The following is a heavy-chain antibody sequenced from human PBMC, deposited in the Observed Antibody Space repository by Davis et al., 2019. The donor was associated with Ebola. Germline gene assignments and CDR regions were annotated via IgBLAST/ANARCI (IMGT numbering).Heavy chain of an antibody. J-gene: IGHJ4*02. D-gene: IGHD3-10*01. CDR3: ARLPASGSYGD. Sequence: GESLKISCQGSGYSFTRFWIGWVRQMPGKGLECMGIIYPGDSDTRYSPSFQGQVIISADKSITTAYLQWSSLQASDTAMYYCARLPASGSYGDWGQGTLVTVSS. CDR1: GYSFTRFW. V-gene: IGHV5-51*01. CDR2: IYPGDSDT.